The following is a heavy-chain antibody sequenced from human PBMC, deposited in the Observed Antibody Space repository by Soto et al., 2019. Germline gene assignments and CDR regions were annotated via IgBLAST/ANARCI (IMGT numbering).Heavy chain of an antibody. J-gene: IGHJ5*02. CDR3: AKDRAEVAPRVRFEP. D-gene: IGHD5-12*01. CDR1: GFTFSSYA. Sequence: EVQLLESGGGLVQPGTSLGLSCAASGFTSSGFTFSSYAMRWVRQAPGNGLECVSSITGSGDNTYYGDSVKGRFTISRDNSKNTLFRQINSLRAEDTAVYYCAKDRAEVAPRVRFEPAGQGTLVTFSS. V-gene: IGHV3-23*01. CDR2: ITGSGDNT.